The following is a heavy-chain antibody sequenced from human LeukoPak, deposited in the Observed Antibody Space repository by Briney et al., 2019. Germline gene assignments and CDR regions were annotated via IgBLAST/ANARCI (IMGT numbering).Heavy chain of an antibody. V-gene: IGHV3-23*01. CDR1: EFTFSNCA. J-gene: IGHJ4*02. D-gene: IGHD3-16*02. CDR2: NSDSGGSS. CDR3: ATAPLTFGGVIVYPMSNY. Sequence: GGSLTLSCAVSEFTFSNCAMTWVRQAPGKGLEWVSANSDSGGSSYYAASVKGRFTISRDNSKPTLYLQMNSLRAEDTAVYYCATAPLTFGGVIVYPMSNYWGQGTLVTVSS.